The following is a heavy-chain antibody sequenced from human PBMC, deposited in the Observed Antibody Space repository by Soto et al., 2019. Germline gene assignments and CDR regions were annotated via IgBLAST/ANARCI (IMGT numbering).Heavy chain of an antibody. Sequence: QVQLQQWGAGLLKPSETLSLTCAVYGGSFSGYYWSWIRQPPGKGLEWIGEINHSGSTNYNPSLKSRVTISLDTSKNQFSLKLSSVTAADTAVYYCARGPFGIFGVVRYSTPPRSQSYFDYWGQGTLVTVSS. J-gene: IGHJ4*02. CDR3: ARGPFGIFGVVRYSTPPRSQSYFDY. D-gene: IGHD3-3*01. CDR1: GGSFSGYY. CDR2: INHSGST. V-gene: IGHV4-34*01.